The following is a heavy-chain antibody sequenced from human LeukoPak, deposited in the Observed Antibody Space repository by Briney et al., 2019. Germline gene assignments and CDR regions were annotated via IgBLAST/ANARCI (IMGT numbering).Heavy chain of an antibody. CDR1: GYSISSGYY. Sequence: SETLSLTCTVSGYSISSGYYWGWIRQPPGKGLEWIGSIYHSGSTYYNPSLKSRVTISVDTSKNQFSLKLSSVTAADTAVYYCARPLDRVTTWDYWGQGTLVTVSS. D-gene: IGHD4-17*01. V-gene: IGHV4-38-2*02. CDR2: IYHSGST. CDR3: ARPLDRVTTWDY. J-gene: IGHJ4*02.